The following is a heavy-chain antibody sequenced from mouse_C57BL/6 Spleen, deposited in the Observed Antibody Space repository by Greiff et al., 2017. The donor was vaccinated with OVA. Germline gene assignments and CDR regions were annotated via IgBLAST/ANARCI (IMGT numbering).Heavy chain of an antibody. Sequence: EVQLQESGPGLVKPSQSLSLTCSVTGYSITSGYYWNWIRQFPGNILEWMGYISYDGSNNYNPSLKNRISITRDTSKNQFFLKLNSVTTEDTATYYCAREGASGAMDYWGQGTSVTVSS. V-gene: IGHV3-6*01. CDR2: ISYDGSN. CDR3: AREGASGAMDY. D-gene: IGHD6-1*01. CDR1: GYSITSGYY. J-gene: IGHJ4*01.